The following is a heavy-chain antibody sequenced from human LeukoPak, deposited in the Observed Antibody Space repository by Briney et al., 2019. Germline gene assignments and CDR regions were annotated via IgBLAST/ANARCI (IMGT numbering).Heavy chain of an antibody. V-gene: IGHV3-21*01. Sequence: GGSLRLSCAASGLTLSSYSMNWVRQAPGEVLEWVSSISSSSSYIYYADSVKGRFTISRDNAKNSLYLQMNSLRAEDTAVYYCARDGIVVVPAALSNYYGMDVWGQGTTVTVSS. CDR1: GLTLSSYS. J-gene: IGHJ6*02. CDR2: ISSSSSYI. CDR3: ARDGIVVVPAALSNYYGMDV. D-gene: IGHD2-2*01.